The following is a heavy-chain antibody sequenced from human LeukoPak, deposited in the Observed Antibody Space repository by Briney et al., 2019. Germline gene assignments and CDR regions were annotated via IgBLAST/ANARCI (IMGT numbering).Heavy chain of an antibody. J-gene: IGHJ4*02. CDR3: ASTIGSSGYYRPFDY. V-gene: IGHV4-30-2*01. CDR1: GGSISSGGYY. Sequence: PSETLSLTCTVSGGSISSGGYYWSWIRQPPGKGLEWIGYIYHSGSTYYNPSLKSRVTISVDRSKNQFSLKLSSVTAADTAVYYCASTIGSSGYYRPFDYWGQGTLVTVSS. D-gene: IGHD3-22*01. CDR2: IYHSGST.